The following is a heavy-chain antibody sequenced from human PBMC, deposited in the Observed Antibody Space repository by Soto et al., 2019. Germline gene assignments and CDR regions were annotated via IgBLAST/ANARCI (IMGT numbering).Heavy chain of an antibody. CDR1: RDSISSGTNY. CDR2: IYYSGST. J-gene: IGHJ4*02. CDR3: ARHESGLYLDY. Sequence: SGNLSLTSTVSRDSISSGTNYWAWIRQPPGKGLEWIANIYYSGSTFYNPSLKSRVTISLDTSKNQFSLKLRSVTAADTAVYYCARHESGLYLDYCLQGTLV. D-gene: IGHD2-21*01. V-gene: IGHV4-39*01.